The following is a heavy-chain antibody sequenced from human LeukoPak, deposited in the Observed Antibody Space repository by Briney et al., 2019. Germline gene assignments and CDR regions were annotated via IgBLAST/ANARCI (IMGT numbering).Heavy chain of an antibody. Sequence: SVKVSCKESGYSFTDYYMHWVRQAPGQGLEWMGGIIPIFGTANYAQKFQGRVTITTDESTSTAYMELSSLRSEDTAVYYCARANEDYYDSSGYSSWFDLWGQGTLVTVSS. D-gene: IGHD3-22*01. V-gene: IGHV1-69*05. CDR1: GYSFTDYY. J-gene: IGHJ5*02. CDR3: ARANEDYYDSSGYSSWFDL. CDR2: IIPIFGTA.